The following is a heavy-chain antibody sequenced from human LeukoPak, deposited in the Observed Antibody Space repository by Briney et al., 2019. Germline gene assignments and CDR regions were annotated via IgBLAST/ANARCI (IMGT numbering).Heavy chain of an antibody. V-gene: IGHV3-20*04. J-gene: IGHJ6*03. CDR3: ARGYSNYYYYYMDV. CDR1: GFTFDDYG. D-gene: IGHD4-11*01. CDR2: INWNGGST. Sequence: PGGSLRLSCAASGFTFDDYGMSWVRQAPGKGLEWVSGINWNGGSTGYADSVKGRFTISRDNAKNSLYLQMNSLRAEDTALYYCARGYSNYYYYYMDVWGQGTLVTVSS.